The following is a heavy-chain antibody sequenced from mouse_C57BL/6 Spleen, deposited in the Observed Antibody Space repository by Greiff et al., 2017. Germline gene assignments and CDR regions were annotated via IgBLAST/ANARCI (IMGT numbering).Heavy chain of an antibody. V-gene: IGHV1-18*01. CDR1: GYTFTDYN. D-gene: IGHD1-1*01. CDR3: ARRRADYYGDFFDY. Sequence: VQLQQSGPELVKPGASVKIPCKASGYTFTDYNMDWVKQSHGKSLEWIGDINPNNGGTIYNQKFKGKATLTVDKSSSTAYMELRSLTSEDTAVYYCARRRADYYGDFFDYWGQGTTLTVSS. J-gene: IGHJ2*01. CDR2: INPNNGGT.